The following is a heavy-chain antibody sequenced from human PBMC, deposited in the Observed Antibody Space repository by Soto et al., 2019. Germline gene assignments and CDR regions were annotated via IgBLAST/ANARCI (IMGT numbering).Heavy chain of an antibody. Sequence: LRLSCLASRFTFSTYAMHWVRQAPGKGLEYVSTISSNGGSTYYADSVKGRFTISRDNSKNTLYLQMSSLRAEDTAVYYCVKYYFDSSGYYGLNAFDIWGQGTMVTVSS. CDR1: RFTFSTYA. V-gene: IGHV3-64D*06. CDR2: ISSNGGST. CDR3: VKYYFDSSGYYGLNAFDI. D-gene: IGHD3-22*01. J-gene: IGHJ3*02.